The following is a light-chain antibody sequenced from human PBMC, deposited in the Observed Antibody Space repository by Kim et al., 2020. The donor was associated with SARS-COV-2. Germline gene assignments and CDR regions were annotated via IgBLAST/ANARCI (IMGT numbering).Light chain of an antibody. V-gene: IGKV1-9*01. Sequence: GDRVSITCRTSQDISTYLAWYRQKPGEAPTLLIYAASTLEDGVPSRFSGSGSGTEFTLTISSLQPEDFATYYCQQLNSYLTFGQGTRLEIK. CDR2: AAS. CDR3: QQLNSYLT. CDR1: QDISTY. J-gene: IGKJ5*01.